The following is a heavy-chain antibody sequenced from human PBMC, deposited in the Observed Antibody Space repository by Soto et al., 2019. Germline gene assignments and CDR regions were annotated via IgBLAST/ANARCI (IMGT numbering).Heavy chain of an antibody. Sequence: SETLSLTCAVSGGSISSSNWWSWVRQPPGKGLEWIGEIYHSGSTNYNPSLKSRVTISVDTSKNQFSLKLSSVTAADTAVYYCARGLVGWYDAFDIWGQGTMVTVSS. J-gene: IGHJ3*02. V-gene: IGHV4-4*02. CDR1: GGSISSSNW. CDR2: IYHSGST. D-gene: IGHD2-15*01. CDR3: ARGLVGWYDAFDI.